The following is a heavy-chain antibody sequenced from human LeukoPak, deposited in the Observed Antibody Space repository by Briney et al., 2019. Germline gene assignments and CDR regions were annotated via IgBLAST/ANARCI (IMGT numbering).Heavy chain of an antibody. J-gene: IGHJ4*02. CDR2: ITGSTYTT. D-gene: IGHD5-12*01. CDR1: GFTFSKYG. Sequence: GGTLRLSCAASGFTFSKYGMSWVRQAPGKGLEWVSAITGSTYTTYYADSVKGRFTISRDNSKNTLYLQMNSLRAEDTAIYYCAKPYSGYDYPFDYWGQGTLVTVSS. V-gene: IGHV3-23*01. CDR3: AKPYSGYDYPFDY.